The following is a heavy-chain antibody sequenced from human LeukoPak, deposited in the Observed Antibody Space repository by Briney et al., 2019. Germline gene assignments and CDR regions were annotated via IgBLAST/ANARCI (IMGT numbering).Heavy chain of an antibody. Sequence: SETLSLTCAVYGGSFSGYYWSWIRQPPGKGLEWIGEISHSGSTNYNPSLKSRVTISVDTSKNLFSLKLTSVTAADTAVYYCATCRDEFGDYGFTSWGQGTLVTVPS. CDR1: GGSFSGYY. D-gene: IGHD4-17*01. V-gene: IGHV4-34*01. CDR3: ATCRDEFGDYGFTS. J-gene: IGHJ5*02. CDR2: ISHSGST.